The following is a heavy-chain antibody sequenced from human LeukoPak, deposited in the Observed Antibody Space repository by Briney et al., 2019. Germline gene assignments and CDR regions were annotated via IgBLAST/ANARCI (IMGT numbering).Heavy chain of an antibody. CDR2: ISYDGSNK. V-gene: IGHV3-30-3*01. CDR3: ARVGRITMVRGVIDY. CDR1: GFTFSTYA. J-gene: IGHJ4*02. D-gene: IGHD3-10*01. Sequence: GGSLRLSCTAFGFTFSTYAMHWVRQAPGKGLEWVALISYDGSNKHYAEFVKGRFTISRDNSKNTLYLQMNSLRAEDTAVYYCARVGRITMVRGVIDYWGQGTLVTVSS.